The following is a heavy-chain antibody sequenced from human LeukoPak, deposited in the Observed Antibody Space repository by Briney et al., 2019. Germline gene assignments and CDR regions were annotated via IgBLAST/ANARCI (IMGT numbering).Heavy chain of an antibody. CDR3: ARGFNDFWSGSQLEY. CDR1: GFIFGGYA. J-gene: IGHJ4*02. D-gene: IGHD3-3*01. V-gene: IGHV3-30-3*01. CDR2: ISYDGGKT. Sequence: GSLRLSCAASGFIFGGYAMHWVRQAPGKGLQWLAVISYDGGKTYYADSVEGRFTISGDNSKSTVYLEINSLRSEDTATYYCARGFNDFWSGSQLEYWGQGTLVTVSS.